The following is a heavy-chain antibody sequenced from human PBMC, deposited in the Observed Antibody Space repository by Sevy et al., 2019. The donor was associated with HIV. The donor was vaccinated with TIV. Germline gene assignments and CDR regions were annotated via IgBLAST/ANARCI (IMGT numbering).Heavy chain of an antibody. J-gene: IGHJ4*02. CDR3: AKSGDYSDASGYAAFDY. CDR1: GFTFDDYA. V-gene: IGHV3-9*01. CDR2: ISWNSGTR. Sequence: GGSLRLSCAGSGFTFDDYAMHWVRQAPGKGLEWVSGISWNSGTRGYADSVKGRFTISRDNAKNSLYLQMNSLRTEDTAFYYCAKSGDYSDASGYAAFDYWGQGTLVTVSS. D-gene: IGHD3-22*01.